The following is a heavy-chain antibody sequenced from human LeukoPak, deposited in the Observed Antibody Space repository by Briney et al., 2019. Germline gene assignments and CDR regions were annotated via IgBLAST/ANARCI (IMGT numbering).Heavy chain of an antibody. CDR2: IIPILGIA. CDR1: GGTFSTYT. CDR3: ARESGSHSSVGWFDP. V-gene: IGHV1-69*04. Sequence: GASVKVSCKASGGTFSTYTITWVRQAPGQGLEWMGRIIPILGIANYAQKFQGRVTITADKSTSTAYMALSSLRYEDTAVYYCARESGSHSSVGWFDPWGQGTLVTVSS. D-gene: IGHD6-25*01. J-gene: IGHJ5*02.